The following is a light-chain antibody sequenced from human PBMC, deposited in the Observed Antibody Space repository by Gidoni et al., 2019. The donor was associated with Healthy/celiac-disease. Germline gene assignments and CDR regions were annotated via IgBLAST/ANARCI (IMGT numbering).Light chain of an antibody. V-gene: IGKV3-20*01. J-gene: IGKJ2*01. Sequence: EIVLPQSPGTLSLSPGERATLSCRASQSVSSSYLAWYQQKPRQAHRLLIYGASSRATGIPDRFSGSGSGTDFTLTISRLEPEDFAVYYCQQYGSSLYTFGQGTKLEIK. CDR3: QQYGSSLYT. CDR1: QSVSSSY. CDR2: GAS.